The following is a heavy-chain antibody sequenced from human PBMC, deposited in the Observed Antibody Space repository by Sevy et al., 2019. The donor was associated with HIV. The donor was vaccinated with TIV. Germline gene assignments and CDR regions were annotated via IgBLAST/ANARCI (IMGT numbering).Heavy chain of an antibody. CDR1: GDSISGTDYS. Sequence: SETLYLTCTVSGDSISGTDYSWGWIRQPPGKGLEWIGNIHYKGTTYYNPSLKSRVTVSVDTSKNQFSLRLSSVSAADTAVYYCARLDPSGPRDYWGQGTLVTVSS. CDR3: ARLDPSGPRDY. J-gene: IGHJ4*02. CDR2: IHYKGTT. V-gene: IGHV4-39*01. D-gene: IGHD5-12*01.